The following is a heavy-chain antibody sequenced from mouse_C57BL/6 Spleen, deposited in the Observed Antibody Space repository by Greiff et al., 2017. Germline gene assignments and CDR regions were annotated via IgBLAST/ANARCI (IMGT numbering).Heavy chain of an antibody. J-gene: IGHJ2*01. Sequence: QVQLQQSGAELVKPGASVKLSCKASGYTFTSYWMHWVKQRPGQGLEWIGMIHPNSGSTNYNEKFKSKAPLTVDKSSSTAYMQLSSLTSEDSAVYYCARNYGSSPYYFDYWGQGTTLTVSS. D-gene: IGHD1-1*01. CDR3: ARNYGSSPYYFDY. V-gene: IGHV1-64*01. CDR2: IHPNSGST. CDR1: GYTFTSYW.